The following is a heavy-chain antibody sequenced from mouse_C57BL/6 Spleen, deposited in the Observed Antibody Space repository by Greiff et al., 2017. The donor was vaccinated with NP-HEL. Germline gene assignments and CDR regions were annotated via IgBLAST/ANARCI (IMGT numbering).Heavy chain of an antibody. CDR2: IYPRSGNT. CDR3: ARFTTVVAPYFDV. D-gene: IGHD1-1*01. CDR1: GYTFTSYG. J-gene: IGHJ1*03. V-gene: IGHV1-81*01. Sequence: QVHVKQSGAELARPGASVKLSCKASGYTFTSYGISWVKQRTGQGLEWIGEIYPRSGNTYYNEKFKGKATLTADKSSSTAYMELRSLTSEDSAVYFCARFTTVVAPYFDVWGTGTTVTVSS.